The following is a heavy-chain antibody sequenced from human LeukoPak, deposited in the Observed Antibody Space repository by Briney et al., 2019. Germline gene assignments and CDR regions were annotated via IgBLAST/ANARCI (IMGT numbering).Heavy chain of an antibody. CDR1: GFTFSSYS. CDR2: ISSSSNTI. V-gene: IGHV3-48*01. CDR3: ARGQRSVGGYFDY. Sequence: PGGSLRLSCAASGFTFSSYSMNWVRQAPGKGLEWVSCISSSSNTIYYADSVKGRFTISRDNAKNSLYLQMNSLRAEDTAVYYCARGQRSVGGYFDYWGQGTLVTVSS. J-gene: IGHJ4*02. D-gene: IGHD3-16*01.